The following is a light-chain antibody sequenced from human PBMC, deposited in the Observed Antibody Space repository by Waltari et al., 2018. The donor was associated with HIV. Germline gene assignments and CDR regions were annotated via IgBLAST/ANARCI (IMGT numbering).Light chain of an antibody. J-gene: IGLJ2*01. CDR2: YNA. CDR3: HVWDTISDHVV. Sequence: SYVLTQPPSVSVAPGKTAKITCVRHNIGTISVHCYQQKPDQAPVLVIYYNADRPSGIPERFSGSNSGNTATLTINRVEAGDEADYYCHVWDTISDHVVFGGGSKLTVL. V-gene: IGLV3-21*04. CDR1: NIGTIS.